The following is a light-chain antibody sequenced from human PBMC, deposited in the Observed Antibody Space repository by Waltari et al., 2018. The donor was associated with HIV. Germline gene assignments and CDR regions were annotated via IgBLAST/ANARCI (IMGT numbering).Light chain of an antibody. CDR3: SSYTSSRTVV. CDR2: DVS. J-gene: IGLJ2*01. V-gene: IGLV2-14*03. CDR1: SSDVGRYNY. Sequence: QSALTQPASVSGSPGQSITLSCTGASSDVGRYNYVSWYQHHPGKAPKLIIYDVSNRPSGVSNRFAGSKSGTTASLTISGLQAEDEADYYCSSYTSSRTVVVGGGTKLTVL.